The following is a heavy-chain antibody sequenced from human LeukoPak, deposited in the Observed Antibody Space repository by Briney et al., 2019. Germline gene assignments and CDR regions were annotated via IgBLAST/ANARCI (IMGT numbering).Heavy chain of an antibody. V-gene: IGHV3-64*01. J-gene: IGHJ4*02. CDR3: AREGGYSGYNDY. CDR2: ISGSGGST. CDR1: GFTFSSYG. D-gene: IGHD5-12*01. Sequence: PGGSLRLSCAASGFTFSSYGMSWVRQAPGKGLEWVSAISGSGGSTYYANSVKGRFTISRDNSKNTLYLQMGSLRAEDMAVYYCAREGGYSGYNDYWGQGTLVTVSS.